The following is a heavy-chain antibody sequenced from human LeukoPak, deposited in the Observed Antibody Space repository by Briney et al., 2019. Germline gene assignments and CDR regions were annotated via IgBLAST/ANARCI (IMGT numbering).Heavy chain of an antibody. J-gene: IGHJ1*01. Sequence: GGSLRLSCAASGFTFSSYWMHWVRQAPGKGLVWVSRIKSDGSTNYAESVKGRFTISRDNAKNTVSLQMNSLRAEDTGVYYCARAPSEIGGYFPEYFRHWGQGTLVTVSS. CDR2: IKSDGST. D-gene: IGHD3-22*01. CDR3: ARAPSEIGGYFPEYFRH. CDR1: GFTFSSYW. V-gene: IGHV3-74*01.